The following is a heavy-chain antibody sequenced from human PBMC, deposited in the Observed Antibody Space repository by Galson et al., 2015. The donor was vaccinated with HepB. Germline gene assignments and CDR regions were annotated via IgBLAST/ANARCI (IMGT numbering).Heavy chain of an antibody. D-gene: IGHD4-17*01. V-gene: IGHV4-59*01. CDR2: IYYSGST. CDR3: ASTMTTVTTRDAFDI. Sequence: ETLSLTCTVSGGSISSYYWSWIRQPPGKGLEWIGYIYYSGSTNYNPSLKSRVTISVDTSKNQFSLKLSSVTAADTAVYYCASTMTTVTTRDAFDIWGQGTILTVS. CDR1: GGSISSYY. J-gene: IGHJ3*02.